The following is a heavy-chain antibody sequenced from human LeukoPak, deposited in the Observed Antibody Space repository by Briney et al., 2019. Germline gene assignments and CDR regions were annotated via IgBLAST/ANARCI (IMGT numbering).Heavy chain of an antibody. D-gene: IGHD3-9*01. V-gene: IGHV4-31*03. CDR2: IYYSGST. J-gene: IGHJ5*02. CDR3: ARAHNYDSLTGYYIDP. CDR1: GGSISSGGYY. Sequence: SETLSLTCTVSGGSISSGGYYWSWIRQHPGKGLEWIGYIYYSGSTYYNPSLKGRVTISVDTSKSQFSLKLSSVTAADTAVYYCARAHNYDSLTGYYIDPWGQGTLVTVSS.